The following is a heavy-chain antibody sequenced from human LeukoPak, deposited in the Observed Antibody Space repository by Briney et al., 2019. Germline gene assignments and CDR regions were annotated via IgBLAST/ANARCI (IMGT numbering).Heavy chain of an antibody. CDR2: LSPDSDKT. J-gene: IGHJ6*04. V-gene: IGHV1-8*03. CDR1: GYTFTGYY. CDR3: ARRLPYDYGDLDV. D-gene: IGHD4-17*01. Sequence: GASVKVSCKASGYTFTGYYMHWVRQAPGQGLEWMAWLSPDSDKTGYAHQFQGRLTVTRDMSTSTAFMELRGLTFADTAVYYCARRLPYDYGDLDVWGKGTSVTVSS.